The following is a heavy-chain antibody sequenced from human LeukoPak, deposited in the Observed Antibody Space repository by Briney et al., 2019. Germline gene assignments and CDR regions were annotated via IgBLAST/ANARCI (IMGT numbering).Heavy chain of an antibody. D-gene: IGHD2-15*01. CDR1: GYTFTSYG. CDR3: VRDCSGGSCYPTPPDYYGMDV. J-gene: IGHJ6*02. Sequence: GASVNVSCKASGYTFTSYGIGWVRQAPGQGLDWMGWISTYTGDTYYAQNLQGRVTMTADTSTSVVYMELRSLRSDDTAVYYCVRDCSGGSCYPTPPDYYGMDVWGPGTTVTVSS. V-gene: IGHV1-18*01. CDR2: ISTYTGDT.